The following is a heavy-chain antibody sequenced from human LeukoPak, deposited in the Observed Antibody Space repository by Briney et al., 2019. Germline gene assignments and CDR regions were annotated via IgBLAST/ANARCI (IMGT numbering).Heavy chain of an antibody. Sequence: SETLSLTCTVSGGSISNYYWSWIRQPPGKGLEWIGEINHSGSTNYNPSLKSRVTISVDTSKNQFSLKLSSVTAADTAVYYCARHDDDYGDYVESWGQGTLVTVSS. D-gene: IGHD4-17*01. J-gene: IGHJ4*02. CDR1: GGSISNYY. CDR3: ARHDDDYGDYVES. V-gene: IGHV4-34*01. CDR2: INHSGST.